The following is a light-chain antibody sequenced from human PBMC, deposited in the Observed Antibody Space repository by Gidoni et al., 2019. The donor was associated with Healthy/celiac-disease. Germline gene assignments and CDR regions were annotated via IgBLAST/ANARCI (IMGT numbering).Light chain of an antibody. J-gene: IGKJ1*01. Sequence: QMTQSPSSLSASVGDRVTITCRASQSISSYLNWYQQKPGKAPKLLIYAASSLQSGVPSRFSGSGSGTDFTLTISSLQPEDFATYYCQQSYSTPWTFGQGTKVEIK. CDR1: QSISSY. CDR3: QQSYSTPWT. V-gene: IGKV1-39*01. CDR2: AAS.